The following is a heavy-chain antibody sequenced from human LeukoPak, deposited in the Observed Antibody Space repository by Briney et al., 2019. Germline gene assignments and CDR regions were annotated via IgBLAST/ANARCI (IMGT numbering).Heavy chain of an antibody. CDR1: GFTFSSYW. D-gene: IGHD3-16*01. CDR2: IKKDGSEK. Sequence: GGPLRLSCAASGFTFSSYWMSWVRQVPGKGLEWVANIKKDGSEKKYVDSVKGRFTISRDNAENSLYLQMNSLRVEDTAVYYCARDRIMITFGGVTYYWGQGTLVTVSS. V-gene: IGHV3-7*01. CDR3: ARDRIMITFGGVTYY. J-gene: IGHJ4*02.